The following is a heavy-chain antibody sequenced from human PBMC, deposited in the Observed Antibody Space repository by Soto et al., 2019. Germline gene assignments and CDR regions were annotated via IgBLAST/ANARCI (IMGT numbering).Heavy chain of an antibody. CDR1: GDSFSSNSAA. J-gene: IGHJ4*02. Sequence: SQTLSLTCAISGDSFSSNSAAWNWIRQSPSRGLEWLGRTYYRSKWYNDYAVSVKSRITINPDTSKNQFSLQLNSVTPEDTAVYYCARGRSRPYYYDSSGYQHETFDYWGQGTLVTVSS. D-gene: IGHD3-22*01. V-gene: IGHV6-1*01. CDR2: TYYRSKWYN. CDR3: ARGRSRPYYYDSSGYQHETFDY.